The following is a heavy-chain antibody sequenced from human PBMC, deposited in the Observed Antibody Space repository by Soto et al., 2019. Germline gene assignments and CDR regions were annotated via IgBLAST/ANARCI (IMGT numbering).Heavy chain of an antibody. CDR1: GGSISSGGYY. D-gene: IGHD1-26*01. V-gene: IGHV4-31*03. CDR2: IYYSGST. Sequence: TLSLTCTVSGGSISSGGYYWSWIRQHPGKGLEWIGYIYYSGSTYYNPSLRSRVTISVDTSKNQFSLKLSSVTAADTAVYYCARALRDAVGNWFDPWGQGTLVTVSS. CDR3: ARALRDAVGNWFDP. J-gene: IGHJ5*02.